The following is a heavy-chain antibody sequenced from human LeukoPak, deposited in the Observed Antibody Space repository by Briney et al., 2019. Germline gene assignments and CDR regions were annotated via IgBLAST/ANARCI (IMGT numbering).Heavy chain of an antibody. D-gene: IGHD6-13*01. Sequence: ASVKVSCKASGYTFTSYAMNWVRQAPGQGLEWMGWINTNTGNPTYAQGYTGRFVFSLDTSVSTAYLQISSLKAEDTAVYYCARDCSSSWYGYYYYGMDVWGQGTTVTVSS. V-gene: IGHV7-4-1*02. CDR3: ARDCSSSWYGYYYYGMDV. CDR2: INTNTGNP. CDR1: GYTFTSYA. J-gene: IGHJ6*02.